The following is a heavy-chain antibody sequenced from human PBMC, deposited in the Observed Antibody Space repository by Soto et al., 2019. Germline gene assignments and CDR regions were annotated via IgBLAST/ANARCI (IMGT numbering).Heavy chain of an antibody. CDR3: ARPVGVRATNSDAFDS. Sequence: QVQLVQSGAEVKKPGASVKVSCKASGYTFTGHYMHWVRQAPGQGLEWMGWITPKSGGTMYAQKFQGWVTMTRDTSINTVYMELSRLRSDDTAVYYCARPVGVRATNSDAFDSWGQGTMVTVSS. V-gene: IGHV1-2*04. D-gene: IGHD1-26*01. CDR1: GYTFTGHY. CDR2: ITPKSGGT. J-gene: IGHJ3*02.